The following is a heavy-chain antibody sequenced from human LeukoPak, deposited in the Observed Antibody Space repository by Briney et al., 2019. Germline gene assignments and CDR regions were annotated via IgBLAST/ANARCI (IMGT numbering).Heavy chain of an antibody. Sequence: SETLSLTCTVSGGSISSDNYSWSWIRQPAGKGLEWIGSIYHSGSTYYNPSLKSRVTISVDTSKNQFSLKLSSVTAADTAVYYCARDTGATTVAISYYFDYWGQGTLVTVSS. CDR3: ARDTGATTVAISYYFDY. D-gene: IGHD1-26*01. V-gene: IGHV4-39*07. CDR2: IYHSGST. J-gene: IGHJ4*02. CDR1: GGSISSDNYS.